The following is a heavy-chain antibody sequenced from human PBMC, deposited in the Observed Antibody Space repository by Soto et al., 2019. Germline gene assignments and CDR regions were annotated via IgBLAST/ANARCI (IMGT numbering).Heavy chain of an antibody. V-gene: IGHV3-23*01. CDR2: ISGSGGST. Sequence: GGSLRLSCAASGFTFRSYAMSWVRQAPGKGLEWVSVISGSGGSTYYADSVKGRLTISRDNSKNTLYLQMNSLRAEDTAVYYCAKERGPYKTMVRGVIIDSWGQGTLVTVSS. CDR3: AKERGPYKTMVRGVIIDS. J-gene: IGHJ4*02. D-gene: IGHD3-10*01. CDR1: GFTFRSYA.